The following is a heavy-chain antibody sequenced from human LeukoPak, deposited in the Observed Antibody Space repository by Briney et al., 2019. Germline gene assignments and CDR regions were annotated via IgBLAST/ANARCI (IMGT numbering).Heavy chain of an antibody. J-gene: IGHJ2*01. CDR1: GFTVSSNY. CDR3: ARARNYYDSSGYPSTHFDL. V-gene: IGHV3-53*01. D-gene: IGHD3-22*01. CDR2: IYRGDTT. Sequence: GGSLRLSCAVSGFTVSSNYMSWVRQAPGKGLERVSVIYRGDTTDYADSMKGRFTISRDTSKNMLYLQMNNLRPEDTAVYFCARARNYYDSSGYPSTHFDLWGRGTLATVSS.